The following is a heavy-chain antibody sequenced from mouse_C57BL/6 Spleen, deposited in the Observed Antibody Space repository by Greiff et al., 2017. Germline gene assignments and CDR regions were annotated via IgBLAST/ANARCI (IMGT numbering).Heavy chain of an antibody. CDR1: GYTFTSYW. V-gene: IGHV1-52*01. Sequence: KQSCKASGYTFTSYWMHWVKQRPIQGLEWIGNIDPSDSETHYNQKFKDKSTLTVDKSSSSAYMQLSSLTSEDSAVYYCARHYGSSYPWFAYWGQGTLVTVSA. D-gene: IGHD1-1*01. CDR2: IDPSDSET. J-gene: IGHJ3*01. CDR3: ARHYGSSYPWFAY.